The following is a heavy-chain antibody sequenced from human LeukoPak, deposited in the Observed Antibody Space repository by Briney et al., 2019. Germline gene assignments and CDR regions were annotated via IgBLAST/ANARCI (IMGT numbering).Heavy chain of an antibody. V-gene: IGHV4-30-4*01. J-gene: IGHJ4*02. D-gene: IGHD6-6*01. CDR1: GGSISSYY. Sequence: SETLSLTCTVSGGSISSYYWSWIRQPPGKGLEWIGYIYYSGSTYYNPSLKSRVTISVDTSKNQFSLKLSSVTAADTAVYYCARDSVGSSSSDGFDYWGQGTLVTVSS. CDR3: ARDSVGSSSSDGFDY. CDR2: IYYSGST.